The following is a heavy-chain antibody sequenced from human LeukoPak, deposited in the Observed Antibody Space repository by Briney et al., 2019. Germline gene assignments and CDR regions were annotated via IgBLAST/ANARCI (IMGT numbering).Heavy chain of an antibody. V-gene: IGHV3-74*01. CDR1: GFTFSSYR. CDR3: ARGLSRAVGFGDS. J-gene: IGHJ4*02. Sequence: GGSLRLSCAASGFTFSSYRMYWVRQAPGKGLVWVSRINSDGSRTTYADSAKGRFTISRDNAMNTLYLQINSLRAEDTAVYYCARGLSRAVGFGDSWGQGTLVAVSS. D-gene: IGHD6-6*01. CDR2: INSDGSRT.